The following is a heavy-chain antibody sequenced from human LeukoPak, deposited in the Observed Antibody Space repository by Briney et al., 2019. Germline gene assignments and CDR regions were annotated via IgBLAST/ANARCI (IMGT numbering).Heavy chain of an antibody. CDR1: GDSVSSNSAS. Sequence: SQTLSLTCAISGDSVSSNSASWNWIRQSPSRGLEWLGRTYYRSKWRNDYAVSVKSRITISPDTSKNQFSLQLNSVTPEDTAVYYCARDPPLPITIFGVVQPEQNELDYWGQGTLVTVSS. CDR3: ARDPPLPITIFGVVQPEQNELDY. V-gene: IGHV6-1*01. CDR2: TYYRSKWRN. D-gene: IGHD3-3*01. J-gene: IGHJ4*02.